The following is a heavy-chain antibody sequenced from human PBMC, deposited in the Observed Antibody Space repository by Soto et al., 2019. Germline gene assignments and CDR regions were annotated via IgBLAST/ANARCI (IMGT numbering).Heavy chain of an antibody. J-gene: IGHJ4*02. CDR3: AKDQGSYSSSWYYRLPLDY. V-gene: IGHV3-23*01. Sequence: GGSLRLSCAASGFTFSSYAMSWVRQAPGKGLEWVSAISGSGGSTYYADSVKGRFTISRDNSKNTLYLQMNSLRAEDTAVYYCAKDQGSYSSSWYYRLPLDYWGQGTLVTVSS. CDR2: ISGSGGST. CDR1: GFTFSSYA. D-gene: IGHD6-13*01.